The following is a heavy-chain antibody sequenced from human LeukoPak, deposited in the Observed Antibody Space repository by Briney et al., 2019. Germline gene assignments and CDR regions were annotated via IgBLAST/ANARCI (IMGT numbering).Heavy chain of an antibody. Sequence: SETLSLTCTVSGGSISSSSYYWGWIRQPPGRGLEWIGSIYYSGSTYYNPSLKSRVTISVDTSKNQFSLKLSSVTAADTAVYYCARTPADYYGSGSYSSRGYWGQGTLVTVSS. J-gene: IGHJ4*02. CDR1: GGSISSSSYY. CDR3: ARTPADYYGSGSYSSRGY. CDR2: IYYSGST. V-gene: IGHV4-39*01. D-gene: IGHD3-10*01.